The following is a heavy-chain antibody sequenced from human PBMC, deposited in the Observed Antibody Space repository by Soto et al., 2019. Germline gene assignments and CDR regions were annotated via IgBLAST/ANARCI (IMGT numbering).Heavy chain of an antibody. CDR1: GFTFSSYG. CDR3: AKDRRAGGNYGFYADF. J-gene: IGHJ4*02. CDR2: SSATGAGT. Sequence: EVQLLESGGGLVQPGGSLRLSCAASGFTFSSYGMTWVRQAPGKGLEWVSFSSATGAGTYYADSVKGRFTISRDNSKNTRYLQMTGLRADDTAAYYCAKDRRAGGNYGFYADFWGQGALVIVSS. D-gene: IGHD1-7*01. V-gene: IGHV3-23*01.